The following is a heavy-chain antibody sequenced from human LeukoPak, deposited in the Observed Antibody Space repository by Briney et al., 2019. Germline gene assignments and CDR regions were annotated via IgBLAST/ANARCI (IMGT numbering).Heavy chain of an antibody. CDR1: GFTFSNYA. D-gene: IGHD3-10*01. CDR3: AKTQYYGSGSFDI. Sequence: GGSLRLSCAASGFTFSNYAMSWVRQAPGKGLEWVSSITDSGVNTYYADSVKGRFTISRDNSKNTLYLQMNSLRAEDTAVYYCAKTQYYGSGSFDIWGQGTMVTVSS. CDR2: ITDSGVNT. J-gene: IGHJ3*02. V-gene: IGHV3-23*01.